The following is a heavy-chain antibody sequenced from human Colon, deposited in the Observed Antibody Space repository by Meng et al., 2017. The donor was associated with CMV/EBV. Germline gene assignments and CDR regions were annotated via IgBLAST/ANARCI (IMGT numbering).Heavy chain of an antibody. CDR1: GGSVSSASYY. CDR3: ARDPWGPTDY. J-gene: IGHJ4*02. Sequence: SETLSLTCSVSGGSVSSASYYWSWVRQSPGKGLQWIGYLYFTGNTFYNPSLKSRVTISMDKSKNQVSLTLTSVTAADTARYYCARDPWGPTDYWGQGTLVTVSS. CDR2: LYFTGNT. D-gene: IGHD3-16*01. V-gene: IGHV4-61*01.